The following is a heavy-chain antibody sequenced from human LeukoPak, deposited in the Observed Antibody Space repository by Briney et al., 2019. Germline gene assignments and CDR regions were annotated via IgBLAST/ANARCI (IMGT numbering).Heavy chain of an antibody. CDR3: ARPYYYDSSGYSFDY. D-gene: IGHD3-22*01. V-gene: IGHV3-30-3*01. Sequence: GGSLRLSCAASGFTFSSYAMHWVRQAPGKGLEWVAVISYDGSNKYYADSVKGRFTISRDNSKNTLYLQMNSLRAEDTAMYYCARPYYYDSSGYSFDYWGQGTLVTVSS. J-gene: IGHJ4*02. CDR1: GFTFSSYA. CDR2: ISYDGSNK.